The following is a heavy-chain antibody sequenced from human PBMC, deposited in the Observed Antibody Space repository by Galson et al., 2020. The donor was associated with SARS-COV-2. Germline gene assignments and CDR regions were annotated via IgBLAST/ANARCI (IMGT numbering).Heavy chain of an antibody. V-gene: IGHV5-51*01. D-gene: IGHD3-3*01. CDR3: ARLRYDFWSGFVFDAFDI. J-gene: IGHJ3*02. CDR2: IHPRDSDT. Sequence: KIGESLKISCKGSGYSFTNNWIGWVRQMPGQGLEWMGIIHPRDSDTRYSPSFEGQVTISADKSLTTTFLQWSSLKASDTAIYYCARLRYDFWSGFVFDAFDIWGQGTMVTVP. CDR1: GYSFTNNW.